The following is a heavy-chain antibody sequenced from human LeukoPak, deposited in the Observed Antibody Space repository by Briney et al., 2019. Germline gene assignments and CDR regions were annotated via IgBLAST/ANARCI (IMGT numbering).Heavy chain of an antibody. D-gene: IGHD3-22*01. J-gene: IGHJ4*02. Sequence: SETLSLTCTVSGDSISPNSYFWAWLRQSPGKGLEWIGNIFYSGRAYYNPSLESRVTMSIDTSKNQFSLNLNSVTATDTAVYYCARRQYYDGVDYWGQGTLVTVSS. V-gene: IGHV4-39*01. CDR2: IFYSGRA. CDR3: ARRQYYDGVDY. CDR1: GDSISPNSYF.